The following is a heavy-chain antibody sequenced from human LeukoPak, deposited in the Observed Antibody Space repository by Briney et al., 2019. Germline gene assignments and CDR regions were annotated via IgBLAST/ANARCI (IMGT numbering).Heavy chain of an antibody. CDR2: IWYDGSNK. CDR3: AKVLSPYYYDSSGLDY. CDR1: GFTFSSYG. V-gene: IGHV3-33*06. D-gene: IGHD3-22*01. Sequence: GGSLRLSCAASGFTFSSYGMHWVRQAPGKGLEWVAVIWYDGSNKYYADSVKGRFTISRDNSKNTLYLQMNSLRAEDTAVYYCAKVLSPYYYDSSGLDYWAREPWSPSPQ. J-gene: IGHJ4*02.